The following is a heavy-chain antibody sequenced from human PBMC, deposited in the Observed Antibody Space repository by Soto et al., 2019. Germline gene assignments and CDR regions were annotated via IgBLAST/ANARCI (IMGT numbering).Heavy chain of an antibody. D-gene: IGHD3-3*01. J-gene: IGHJ4*02. CDR1: GYTLTELS. V-gene: IGHV1-24*01. CDR2: FDPEDGET. Sequence: ASVKVSCKVSGYTLTELSMHWVRQAPGKGLEWMGGFDPEDGETIYAQKFQGRVTMTEDTSTDTAYMELSSLRSEDTAVYYCATFLEWLRGSSYGLDYWGQGTLVTVSA. CDR3: ATFLEWLRGSSYGLDY.